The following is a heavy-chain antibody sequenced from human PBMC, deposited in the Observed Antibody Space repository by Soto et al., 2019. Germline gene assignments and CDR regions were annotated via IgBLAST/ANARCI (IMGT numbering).Heavy chain of an antibody. CDR3: TISTGAVAYFDY. CDR2: IRSKAYGGTT. CDR1: GFTFGDYA. V-gene: IGHV3-49*03. D-gene: IGHD6-19*01. J-gene: IGHJ4*02. Sequence: GGSLRLSCTASGFTFGDYAMSWFRQAPGKGLEWVGFIRSKAYGGTTEYAASVKGRFTISRDDSKSIAYLQMNSLKTEDTAVYYCTISTGAVAYFDYWGQGTLVTVSS.